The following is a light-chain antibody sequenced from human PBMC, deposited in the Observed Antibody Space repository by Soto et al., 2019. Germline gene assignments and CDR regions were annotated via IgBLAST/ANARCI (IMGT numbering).Light chain of an antibody. CDR3: QQYNSYWT. J-gene: IGKJ1*01. CDR2: DVS. Sequence: DIQMTQSHSTLSASLVDRFTITCRASHSINIWLAWFQQKPGKAPKLLISDVSSLESGVPSRFSGSGFGTEFTLTISSLQPDDVATYYCQQYNSYWTFGQGNKGDIK. V-gene: IGKV1-5*01. CDR1: HSINIW.